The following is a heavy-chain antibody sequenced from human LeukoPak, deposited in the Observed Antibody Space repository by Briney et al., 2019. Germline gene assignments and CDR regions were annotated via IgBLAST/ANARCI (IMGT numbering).Heavy chain of an antibody. CDR2: INPNSGGT. J-gene: IGHJ4*02. D-gene: IGHD4-17*01. CDR1: GYTFTSYG. Sequence: ASVKVSCKASGYTFTSYGISWVRQAPGQGLEWMGWINPNSGGTNYAQKFQGRVTMTRDTSISTAYMDPSRLRSDDTAVYYCARGGGGTTVTTFDYWGQGTLVTVSS. V-gene: IGHV1-2*02. CDR3: ARGGGGTTVTTFDY.